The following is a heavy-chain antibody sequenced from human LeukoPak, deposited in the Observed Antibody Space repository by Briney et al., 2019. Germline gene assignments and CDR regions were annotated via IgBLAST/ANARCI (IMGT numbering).Heavy chain of an antibody. V-gene: IGHV1-69*05. CDR1: GYTFTSYD. D-gene: IGHD6-13*01. CDR2: IIPIFGTA. J-gene: IGHJ5*02. CDR3: ARESPEGIAASWFDP. Sequence: SVKVSCKASGYTFTSYDINWVRQATGQGLEWMGGIIPIFGTANYAQKFQGRVTITTDGSTSTAYMELSSLRSEDTAVYYCARESPEGIAASWFDPWGQGTLVTVSS.